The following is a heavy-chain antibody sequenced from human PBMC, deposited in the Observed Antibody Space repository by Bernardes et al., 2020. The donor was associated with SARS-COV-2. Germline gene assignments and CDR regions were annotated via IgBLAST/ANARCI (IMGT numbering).Heavy chain of an antibody. J-gene: IGHJ6*02. CDR2: ISGDSTYI. D-gene: IGHD2-2*03. Sequence: GGSLRLSRAASGFTFSNSNMNWVRQAPGKGLEWVSSISGDSTYIYFADSVKGRFTISRDNAKNSLYLQMNSLSAEDTAVYYCARFGYCTTNSCPTMAYYYYYYGMDVWGQGTTVTVSS. CDR3: ARFGYCTTNSCPTMAYYYYYYGMDV. CDR1: GFTFSNSN. V-gene: IGHV3-21*01.